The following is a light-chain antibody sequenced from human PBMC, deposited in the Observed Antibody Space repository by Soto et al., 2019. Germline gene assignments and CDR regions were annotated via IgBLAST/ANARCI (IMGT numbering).Light chain of an antibody. J-gene: IGLJ1*01. CDR3: SSFKSSSTSL. CDR1: SSDVGAYRF. CDR2: DVS. Sequence: QSALTQPASVSGSPGQSIAISCTGTSSDVGAYRFVSWYQQHPGRAPKLMIYDVSNRPSGVSDRFSSSTSGNTASLTISGLQADFEADYYSSSFKSSSTSLYGTVPKLTV. V-gene: IGLV2-14*03.